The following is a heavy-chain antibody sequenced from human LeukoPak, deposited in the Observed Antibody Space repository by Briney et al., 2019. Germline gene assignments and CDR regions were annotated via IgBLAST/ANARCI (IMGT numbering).Heavy chain of an antibody. J-gene: IGHJ4*02. CDR1: GFTFSDYY. CDR3: AGRGYCSSTSCSPPY. V-gene: IGHV3-11*04. Sequence: KTGGSLRLSCAASGFTFSDYYMSWVRQAPGKGLEWVSYISSSGSSIYYADSVKGRFTISRDNAKNSLYLQMNSLRAEDTAVYYCAGRGYCSSTSCSPPYWGQGTLVTVSS. D-gene: IGHD2-2*01. CDR2: ISSSGSSI.